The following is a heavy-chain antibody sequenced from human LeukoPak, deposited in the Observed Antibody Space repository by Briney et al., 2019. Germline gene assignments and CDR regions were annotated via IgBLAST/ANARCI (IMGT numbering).Heavy chain of an antibody. D-gene: IGHD2-15*01. CDR2: ISGSGGST. CDR1: GFTFSSYA. CDR3: AKDLYCSGGSCHDLSDY. V-gene: IGHV3-23*01. Sequence: GGSLRLSCAASGFTFSSYAMSWVRQAPGKGLEWVSAISGSGGSTYYADSVKGRFTISRDNSKNTLYLQMNSLRAEDTAVYYCAKDLYCSGGSCHDLSDYWGQGTLVTVSS. J-gene: IGHJ4*02.